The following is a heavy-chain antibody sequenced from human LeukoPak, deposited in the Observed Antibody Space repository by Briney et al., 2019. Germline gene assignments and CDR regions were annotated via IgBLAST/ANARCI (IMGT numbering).Heavy chain of an antibody. Sequence: NPSETLSLTCAVSGYSIRSGYYWGWIRQPPGKGLEWIGSIYHSGSTHYNPSLKSRVTISIDTSENHLSLEVTSVTASDTAVYYCAKNGYQYGFDWWGQGTLVTVSS. D-gene: IGHD5-18*01. CDR2: IYHSGST. V-gene: IGHV4-38-2*01. CDR1: GYSIRSGYY. J-gene: IGHJ4*02. CDR3: AKNGYQYGFDW.